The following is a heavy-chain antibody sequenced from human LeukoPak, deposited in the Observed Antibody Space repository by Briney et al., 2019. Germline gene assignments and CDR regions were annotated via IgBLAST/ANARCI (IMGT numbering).Heavy chain of an antibody. CDR3: ARDNISGGSGSYYKY. J-gene: IGHJ4*02. D-gene: IGHD3-10*01. CDR2: IYTSGST. CDR1: GGSISSYY. Sequence: SETLFLTFTVSGGSISSYYWSWIRQPAGKGLEWIGRIYTSGSTNYNPSLKSRVTMSVDTSKNQFSLKLSSVTAADTAVYYCARDNISGGSGSYYKYWGQGTLVTVSS. V-gene: IGHV4-4*07.